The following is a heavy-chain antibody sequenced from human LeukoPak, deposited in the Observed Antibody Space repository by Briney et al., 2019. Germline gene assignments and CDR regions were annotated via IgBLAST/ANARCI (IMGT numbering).Heavy chain of an antibody. CDR2: ISGSGGST. Sequence: GGSLRLSCAASGFTFSSYSMSWVRQAPGKGLEWVSAISGSGGSTYYADSVKGRFTISRDNSKNTLYLQMNSRRAEDTAVYYCAKDRHVLRFLEWFPNSNAYWGQGTLVTVSS. V-gene: IGHV3-23*01. CDR1: GFTFSSYS. CDR3: AKDRHVLRFLEWFPNSNAY. D-gene: IGHD3-3*01. J-gene: IGHJ4*02.